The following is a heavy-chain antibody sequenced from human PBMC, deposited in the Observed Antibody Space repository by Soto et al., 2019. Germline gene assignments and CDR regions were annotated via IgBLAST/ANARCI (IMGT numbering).Heavy chain of an antibody. CDR3: AKQRGGFDL. V-gene: IGHV3-23*01. CDR1: GFSFRNFA. J-gene: IGHJ3*01. CDR2: ISGYGAST. Sequence: EVQLLESGGGLVQPGGSLRLSCVASGFSFRNFAMSWVRQAPGKGLEWVSTISGYGASTDYADSVKGRFTISRDNSKNTLSLHMHSRGAEDTARYYCAKQRGGFDLWGQGTMVTVS.